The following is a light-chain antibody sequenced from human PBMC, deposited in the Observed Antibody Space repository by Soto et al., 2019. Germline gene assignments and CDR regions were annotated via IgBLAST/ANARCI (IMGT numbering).Light chain of an antibody. CDR2: GAS. V-gene: IGKV3-20*01. CDR3: QQYDSSPRIT. Sequence: EIELTQSPGTLSLSPGERATLSCRASQSVRSTYLAWYQQKPGQAPRLLIFGASSSASGIPDRFTGSGSGTDFTLTISRLEPEDFGVYYCQQYDSSPRITFGQGTRLQIK. CDR1: QSVRSTY. J-gene: IGKJ5*01.